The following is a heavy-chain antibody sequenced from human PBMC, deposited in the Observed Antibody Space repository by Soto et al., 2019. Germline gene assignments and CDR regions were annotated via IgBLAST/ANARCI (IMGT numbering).Heavy chain of an antibody. CDR1: GFTFSSYY. CDR3: ARDLIPNDYGGAYYVDV. CDR2: INSDGSIA. Sequence: EVQLVESGGGLVQPGGSLRLSCAASGFTFSSYYAHWVRQAPGKGLVWVSRINSDGSIADYADSVKGRFTISRDNAKNTLYLQMSSLRAEDTAVYYCARDLIPNDYGGAYYVDVWGKGTTVTVSS. D-gene: IGHD4-17*01. J-gene: IGHJ6*03. V-gene: IGHV3-74*01.